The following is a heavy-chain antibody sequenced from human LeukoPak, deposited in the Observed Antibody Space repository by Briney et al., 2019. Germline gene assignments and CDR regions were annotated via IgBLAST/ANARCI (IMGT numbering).Heavy chain of an antibody. CDR3: ARGGPRYCSGCSCSPYYYYGMDV. V-gene: IGHV4-34*01. CDR1: GGSFSGYY. D-gene: IGHD2-15*01. J-gene: IGHJ6*02. Sequence: SETLSLTCAVYGGSFSGYYWSWIRQPPGKGLEWIGEINHSGSTNYNPSLKSRATISVDTSKNQFSLKLSSVTAADTAVYYCARGGPRYCSGCSCSPYYYYGMDVWGQGTTVTVSS. CDR2: INHSGST.